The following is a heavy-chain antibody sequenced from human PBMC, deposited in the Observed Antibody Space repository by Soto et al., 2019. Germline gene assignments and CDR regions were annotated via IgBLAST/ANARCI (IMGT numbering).Heavy chain of an antibody. D-gene: IGHD6-13*01. CDR1: GFTFSSYW. Sequence: GGSLRLSCAASGFTFSSYWMHWVRQAPGKGLVWVSRINSDGSSTSYADSVKGRFTISRDNAKNTLYLQMNSLRAEYTAVYYCARTPSSSWLFDCWGQGTLVTVSS. J-gene: IGHJ4*02. V-gene: IGHV3-74*01. CDR2: INSDGSST. CDR3: ARTPSSSWLFDC.